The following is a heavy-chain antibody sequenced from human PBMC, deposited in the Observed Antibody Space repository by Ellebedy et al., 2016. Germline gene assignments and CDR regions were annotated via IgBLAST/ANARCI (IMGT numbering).Heavy chain of an antibody. V-gene: IGHV3-23*01. CDR3: ARDHLGPRGFLEWLDY. CDR1: GITFSSYA. D-gene: IGHD3-3*01. J-gene: IGHJ4*02. CDR2: ISGSGGST. Sequence: GESLKISXAASGITFSSYAMSWVRQAPGKGLEWVSAISGSGGSTYYADSVKGRFTISRDNSKNTLYLQMNSLRAEDTAVYYCARDHLGPRGFLEWLDYWGQGTLVTVSS.